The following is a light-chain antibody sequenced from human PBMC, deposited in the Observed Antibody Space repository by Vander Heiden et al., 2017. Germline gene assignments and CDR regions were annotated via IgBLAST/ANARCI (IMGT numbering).Light chain of an antibody. CDR1: PGAVTSGNF. CDR2: STT. Sequence: QTVVTQEPSLSVSPVGTATLTCASSPGAVTSGNFPNRFQQKAGQVPRALIYSTTNKHYWAPARFSSSLLGDKAALTLSGVQPEVEGDYYCLLYYGSSVIFGGGTRLPVL. CDR3: LLYYGSSVI. V-gene: IGLV7-43*01. J-gene: IGLJ2*01.